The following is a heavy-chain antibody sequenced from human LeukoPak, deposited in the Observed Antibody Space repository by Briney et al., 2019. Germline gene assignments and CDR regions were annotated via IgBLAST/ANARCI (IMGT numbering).Heavy chain of an antibody. V-gene: IGHV7-4-1*02. Sequence: ASEKVSCKASGYTFTSYAMNWVRQAPGQGLEWMGWINTNTGNPTYAQGFTGRFVFSLDTSVSTAYLQISSLKAEDTAVYYCARDSSGWSYNWFDPWGQGTLVTVSS. CDR1: GYTFTSYA. CDR3: ARDSSGWSYNWFDP. CDR2: INTNTGNP. D-gene: IGHD6-19*01. J-gene: IGHJ5*02.